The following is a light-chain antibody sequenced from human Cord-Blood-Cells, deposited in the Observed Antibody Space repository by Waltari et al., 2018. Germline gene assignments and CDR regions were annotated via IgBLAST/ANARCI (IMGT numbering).Light chain of an antibody. CDR3: SSYTSSSTLV. J-gene: IGLJ3*02. CDR2: DVS. Sequence: QSALTQPASVSGSPGQSITISCTGTSSDVGGYNYVSWYQQHPGKAPQPMIYDVSNRPSGVSNRFSGPKSGNTAALTISGLQAEDEADYYCSSYTSSSTLVFGGGTKLTVL. V-gene: IGLV2-14*03. CDR1: SSDVGGYNY.